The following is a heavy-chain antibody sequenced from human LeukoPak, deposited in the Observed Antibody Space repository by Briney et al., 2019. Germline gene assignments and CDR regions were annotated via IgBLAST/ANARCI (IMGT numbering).Heavy chain of an antibody. D-gene: IGHD6-19*01. CDR3: ANLRVAVAGTFD. CDR1: GFTFGDYA. CDR2: IRSKAYGGTT. Sequence: PGGSLRLSCTASGFTFGDYAMSWFRQAPGKGLEWVGFIRSKAYGGTTEYAASVKGRFTISRDDSKSIAYLQMNSLRAEDTAVYYCANLRVAVAGTFDWGQGTLVTVSS. V-gene: IGHV3-49*03. J-gene: IGHJ4*02.